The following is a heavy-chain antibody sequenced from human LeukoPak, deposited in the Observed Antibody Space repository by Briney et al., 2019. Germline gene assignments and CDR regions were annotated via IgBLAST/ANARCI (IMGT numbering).Heavy chain of an antibody. CDR1: GFTFSSYS. J-gene: IGHJ6*02. CDR3: ARDRTPYYDFWSGYYTPRDYLPYGMDV. Sequence: GGSLRLSCAASGFTFSSYSMNWVRQAPGKGLEWVSSISSSSSYIYYADSVKGRFTISRDNAKNSLYLQMNSLRAEDTAVYYCARDRTPYYDFWSGYYTPRDYLPYGMDVWGQGTTVTVSS. V-gene: IGHV3-21*01. D-gene: IGHD3-3*01. CDR2: ISSSSSYI.